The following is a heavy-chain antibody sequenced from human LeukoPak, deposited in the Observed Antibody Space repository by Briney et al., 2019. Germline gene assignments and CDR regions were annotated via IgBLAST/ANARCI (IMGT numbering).Heavy chain of an antibody. D-gene: IGHD6-19*01. V-gene: IGHV3-48*01. CDR1: GFTFSSYS. J-gene: IGHJ4*02. CDR2: ISSSSSTI. Sequence: GGSLRLSCAASGFTFSSYSMNWVRQAPGKGLEWVSYISSSSSTIYYPDSVKGRFTISRDNAKNSLYLQMNSLRAEDTAVYYCARDSAGIAVAGDFDYWGQGTLVTASS. CDR3: ARDSAGIAVAGDFDY.